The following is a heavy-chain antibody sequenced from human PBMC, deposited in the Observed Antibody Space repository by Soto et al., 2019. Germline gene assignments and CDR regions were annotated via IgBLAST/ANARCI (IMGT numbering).Heavy chain of an antibody. CDR2: ISTNGGST. J-gene: IGHJ4*02. D-gene: IGHD6-13*01. Sequence: GGSLRLSCAASGFSFSSSEMTWVRQAPGKGLEWVSAISTNGGSTYYADSVKGRFTVSRDNSKNTLSLQMNSLRAEDTAVYYCAKETIAAVGIPNFDYWGQGTLVTVSS. CDR3: AKETIAAVGIPNFDY. CDR1: GFSFSSSE. V-gene: IGHV3-23*01.